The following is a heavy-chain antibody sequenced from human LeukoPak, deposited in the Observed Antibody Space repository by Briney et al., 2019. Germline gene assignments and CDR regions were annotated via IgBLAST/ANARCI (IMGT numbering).Heavy chain of an antibody. J-gene: IGHJ4*02. Sequence: GGSLRLSCAASGFTFSSYWMSWVRQAPGKGLEWVANIKQDGSEKYYVDSVKGRFTISRDNAKNSLYLQMNSLRAEDTAVYYCAKGVLEYSTSVDYWGQGTLVTVSS. V-gene: IGHV3-7*01. D-gene: IGHD6-6*01. CDR3: AKGVLEYSTSVDY. CDR1: GFTFSSYW. CDR2: IKQDGSEK.